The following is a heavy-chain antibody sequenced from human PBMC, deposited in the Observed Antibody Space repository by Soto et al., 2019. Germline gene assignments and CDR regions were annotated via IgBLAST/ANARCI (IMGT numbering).Heavy chain of an antibody. J-gene: IGHJ4*02. D-gene: IGHD3-10*01. V-gene: IGHV3-33*01. CDR1: GLPFITLA. CDR3: ARDSSGGPTDFDY. Sequence: QVHLVESGGGVVQPGGPRKLPVAPSGLPFITLAFHGVPKAQGKGLEWVAVIWSGGQNAYNGDSVKGRFTISRDDSKNTVYLQMDSLRAEDTAIYYCARDSSGGPTDFDYWGQGALVTVSS. CDR2: IWSGGQNA.